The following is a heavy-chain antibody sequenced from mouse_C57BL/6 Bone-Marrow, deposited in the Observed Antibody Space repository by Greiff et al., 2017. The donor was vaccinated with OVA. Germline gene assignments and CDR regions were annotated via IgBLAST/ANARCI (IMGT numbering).Heavy chain of an antibody. CDR2: IDPSDSYT. D-gene: IGHD1-1*01. J-gene: IGHJ2*01. CDR1: GYTFTSYW. V-gene: IGHV1-69*01. CDR3: ARSDYYGRGPRY. Sequence: VQLQQPGAELVMPGASVKLSCKASGYTFTSYWMHWVKQRPGQGLEWIGEIDPSDSYTNYNQKFKGKSTLTVDKSSSTAYMQLSSLTSEDSAVYYCARSDYYGRGPRYWGQGTTLTVSS.